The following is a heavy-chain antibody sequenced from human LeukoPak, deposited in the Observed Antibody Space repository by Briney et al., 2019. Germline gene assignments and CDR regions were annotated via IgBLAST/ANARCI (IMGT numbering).Heavy chain of an antibody. Sequence: TLSLTCTLSRGSTSSGGYYSEWIRQHPGKGLEWIVYIYYSGSTYYNPSFKSRVIISVDTSKNQFSLKLRTVTAADTAVYYCARGGSTLQNWFDPWGQGTLVTVSS. CDR1: RGSTSSGGYY. CDR2: IYYSGST. V-gene: IGHV4-31*03. CDR3: ARGGSTLQNWFDP. D-gene: IGHD5/OR15-5a*01. J-gene: IGHJ5*01.